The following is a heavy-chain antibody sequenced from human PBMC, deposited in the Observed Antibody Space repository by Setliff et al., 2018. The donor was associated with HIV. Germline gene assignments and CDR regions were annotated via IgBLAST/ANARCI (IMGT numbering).Heavy chain of an antibody. J-gene: IGHJ4*02. CDR1: GDSISSSNW. D-gene: IGHD3-22*01. CDR3: ARAPYYDYRGLAVYYFDY. CDR2: IYYSGST. V-gene: IGHV4-4*02. Sequence: PSETLSLTCGVSGDSISSSNWWTWVRQPPGKGLEWIGEIYYSGSTNYSPSLKSRVTISVDTSKNQFSLKLNSVTAADTAVYFCARAPYYDYRGLAVYYFDYWGQGTLVTVSS.